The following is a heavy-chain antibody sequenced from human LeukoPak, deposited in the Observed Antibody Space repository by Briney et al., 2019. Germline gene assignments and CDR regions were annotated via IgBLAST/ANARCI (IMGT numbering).Heavy chain of an antibody. CDR2: IYSGGST. V-gene: IGHV3-53*01. CDR1: GFTVSSNY. J-gene: IGHJ5*02. Sequence: PGGSLRLSCAASGFTVSSNYMSWVRQAPGKGLEWVSVIYSGGSTYYADSVKGRFTISRDNSKNTLYLQMNSLRAEDTAVYYCARNPSSGWYVGALDPWGQGILVTVSS. CDR3: ARNPSSGWYVGALDP. D-gene: IGHD6-19*01.